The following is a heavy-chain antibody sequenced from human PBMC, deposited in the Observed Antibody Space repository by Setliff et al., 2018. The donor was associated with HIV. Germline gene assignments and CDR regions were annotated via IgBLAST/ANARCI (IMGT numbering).Heavy chain of an antibody. V-gene: IGHV4-34*01. Sequence: SETLSLTCAVYGGSFSTYYWSWIRQSPGKRLEWLGEVNHSGGTNYNPSLKRRLIISLDASKNQFSLRLKSVTAADTAVYFCARRILRSAFDFWGHGTLVT. CDR3: ARRILRSAFDF. CDR2: VNHSGGT. D-gene: IGHD2-15*01. J-gene: IGHJ4*01. CDR1: GGSFSTYY.